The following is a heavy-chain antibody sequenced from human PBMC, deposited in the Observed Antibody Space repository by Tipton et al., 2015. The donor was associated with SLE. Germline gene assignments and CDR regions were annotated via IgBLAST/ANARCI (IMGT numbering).Heavy chain of an antibody. V-gene: IGHV4-59*12. D-gene: IGHD6-6*01. CDR2: IYDSGST. Sequence: TLSLTCTVSGGSISSNYWSWIRQPPGKGLEWIGYIYDSGSTNYNPPLKSRVTISVDTSKNQFSLKLSSVTAADTAVYYWARESSSFAFDIWGQGTMVTVSS. CDR1: GGSISSNY. CDR3: ARESSSFAFDI. J-gene: IGHJ3*02.